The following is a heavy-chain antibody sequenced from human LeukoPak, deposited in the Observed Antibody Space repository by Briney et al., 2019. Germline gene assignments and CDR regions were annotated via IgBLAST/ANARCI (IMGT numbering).Heavy chain of an antibody. CDR2: IYYSGST. CDR3: ARDYYDSSGSLDP. CDR1: GGSISSYY. D-gene: IGHD3-22*01. V-gene: IGHV4-59*01. Sequence: SETLFLTCTVSGGSISSYYWSWIRQPPGKGLEWIGYIYYSGSTNYNPSLKSRVTISVDTSKNQFSLKLSSVTAADTAVYYCARDYYDSSGSLDPWGQGTLVTVSS. J-gene: IGHJ5*02.